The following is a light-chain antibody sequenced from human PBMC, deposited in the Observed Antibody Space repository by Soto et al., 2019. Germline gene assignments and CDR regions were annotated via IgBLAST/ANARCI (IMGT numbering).Light chain of an antibody. Sequence: EIVLTQSPGTLSLSPGERATLSCRASQSVSSSYLAWYQQKPGQAPRLLIYGASSSATGIPDRFSGSGSGTDFTLTISRLEPEDFAVDYCQQYGSLITFGQGTRLEIK. V-gene: IGKV3-20*01. CDR2: GAS. CDR3: QQYGSLIT. CDR1: QSVSSSY. J-gene: IGKJ5*01.